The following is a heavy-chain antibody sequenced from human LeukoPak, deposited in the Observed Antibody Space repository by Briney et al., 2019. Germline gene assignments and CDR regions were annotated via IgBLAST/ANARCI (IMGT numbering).Heavy chain of an antibody. Sequence: LVKASCKASGGTFSSYAVSWVRQAPGHGLEWMGGIIPIFGTANYAQKFQGRVTSTADESTSTAYMELSSLRSEDTAVYYCSRALLRYCSGTSCYWFDPWGQGTLVTVSS. CDR3: SRALLRYCSGTSCYWFDP. CDR2: IIPIFGTA. J-gene: IGHJ5*02. CDR1: GGTFSSYA. V-gene: IGHV1-69*13. D-gene: IGHD2-2*01.